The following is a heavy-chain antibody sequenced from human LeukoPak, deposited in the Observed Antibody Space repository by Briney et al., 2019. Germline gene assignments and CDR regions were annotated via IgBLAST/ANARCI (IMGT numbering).Heavy chain of an antibody. CDR2: VYYSGST. CDR1: GDSISPYY. Sequence: PSETLSLTCTVSGDSISPYYWSWIRQPPGKGLEWIGYVYYSGSTNYNSSLRSRVTISVDTSKNQFSLQLTSVSAADTAVYFCARGGWSLDYWGQGTLVTVSS. V-gene: IGHV4-59*01. D-gene: IGHD6-19*01. CDR3: ARGGWSLDY. J-gene: IGHJ4*02.